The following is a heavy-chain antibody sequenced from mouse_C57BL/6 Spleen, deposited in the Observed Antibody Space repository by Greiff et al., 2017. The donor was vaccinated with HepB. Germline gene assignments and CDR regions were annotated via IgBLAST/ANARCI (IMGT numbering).Heavy chain of an antibody. V-gene: IGHV3-6*01. J-gene: IGHJ1*03. CDR1: GYSITSGYY. Sequence: VQLQQSGPGLVKPSQSLSLTCSVTGYSITSGYYWNWIRQFPGNKLEWMGYISYDGSNNYNPSLKNRISITRDTSKNQFFLKLNSVTTEDTATYYCARGPWEWYFDVWGTGTTVTVSS. CDR2: ISYDGSN. CDR3: ARGPWEWYFDV. D-gene: IGHD4-1*01.